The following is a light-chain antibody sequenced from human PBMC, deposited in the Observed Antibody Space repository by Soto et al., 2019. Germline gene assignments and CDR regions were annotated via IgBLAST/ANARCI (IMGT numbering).Light chain of an antibody. V-gene: IGKV1-33*01. CDR2: DAS. CDR3: QQYDNPSLT. CDR1: QDISNY. Sequence: DIQMTQSPSSLSASVGDRVTITCQASQDISNYLNWYQQKPGKAPKLLIYDASNLETGVPSRFSGSGSGTDFPSTISSLQPEYMATYYCQQYDNPSLTLGQGTRLEIK. J-gene: IGKJ5*01.